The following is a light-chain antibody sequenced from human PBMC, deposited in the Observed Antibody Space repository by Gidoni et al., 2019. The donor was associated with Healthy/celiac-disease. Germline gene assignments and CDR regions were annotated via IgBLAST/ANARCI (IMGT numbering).Light chain of an antibody. V-gene: IGKV3-20*01. Sequence: DIVLTQSTGTLSLSPGERATLSCRASQSVSSSYLAWYQQKPGQAPRLLIYGASSRATGIPDRFSGSGSGTDFTLTISRLEPEDFAVYYCQHYGSPALTFGPGTKVDIK. CDR1: QSVSSSY. J-gene: IGKJ3*01. CDR3: QHYGSPALT. CDR2: GAS.